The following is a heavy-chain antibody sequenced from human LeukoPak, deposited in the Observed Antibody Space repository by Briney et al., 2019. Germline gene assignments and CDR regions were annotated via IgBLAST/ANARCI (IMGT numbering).Heavy chain of an antibody. CDR3: ARDRVSYSGYGGFDY. V-gene: IGHV4-38-2*02. CDR2: IYYSGST. CDR1: GYSISSGYY. Sequence: PSETLSLTCTVSGYSISSGYYWGWIRQPPGKGLEWIGSIYYSGSTYYNPSLKSRVTISVDTSKNQFSLKLSSVTAADTAVYYCARDRVSYSGYGGFDYWGQGTLVTVSS. J-gene: IGHJ4*02. D-gene: IGHD5-12*01.